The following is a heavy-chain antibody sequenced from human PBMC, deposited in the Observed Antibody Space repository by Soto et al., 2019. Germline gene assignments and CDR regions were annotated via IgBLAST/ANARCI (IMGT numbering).Heavy chain of an antibody. J-gene: IGHJ3*02. CDR2: TKSKTDGGTT. CDR1: GFTFSNAW. V-gene: IGHV3-15*07. Sequence: LRLSCAASGFTFSNAWMNWVRQAPGKGLEWAGRTKSKTDGGTTDYAAPVKGRFTISRDDSKNTLYLQMNSLKTEDTAVYYCTTDLAARIVVVITYDAFVIWGQGTMVTVSS. D-gene: IGHD3-22*01. CDR3: TTDLAARIVVVITYDAFVI.